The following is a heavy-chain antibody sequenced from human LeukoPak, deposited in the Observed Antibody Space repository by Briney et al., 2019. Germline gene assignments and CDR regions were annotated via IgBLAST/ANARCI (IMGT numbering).Heavy chain of an antibody. Sequence: GRSLRLSCAASGFTFDDYAMHWVRQAPGKGLEWVSGISWNSGSIGYADSVKGRFTISRDNAKNSLYLQMNSLRAEDTALYYCAKDLTRTIEYYFDYWGQGTLVTVSS. CDR3: AKDLTRTIEYYFDY. V-gene: IGHV3-9*01. CDR2: ISWNSGSI. J-gene: IGHJ4*02. CDR1: GFTFDDYA. D-gene: IGHD2-2*01.